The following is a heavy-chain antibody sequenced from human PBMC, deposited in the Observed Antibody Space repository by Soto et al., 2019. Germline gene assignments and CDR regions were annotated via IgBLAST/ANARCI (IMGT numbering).Heavy chain of an antibody. CDR2: INPNSGGT. J-gene: IGHJ6*03. CDR3: AREGSSPLGDYYMDV. D-gene: IGHD6-13*01. Sequence: ASVKVTCKSSGYTFTGYYMRCVRQAPGQGLEWMGWINPNSGGTNYAQKFQGWVTMTRDTSISTAYMELSRLRSDDTAVYYCAREGSSPLGDYYMDVWGKGTTVTVSS. CDR1: GYTFTGYY. V-gene: IGHV1-2*04.